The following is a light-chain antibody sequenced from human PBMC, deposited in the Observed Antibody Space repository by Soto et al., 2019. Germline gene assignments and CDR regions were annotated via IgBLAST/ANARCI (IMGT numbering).Light chain of an antibody. Sequence: LTQPASVSGSPGQSITISCTGTSSDVGAYSYVSWYQHHPGKVPKLLIYEVTNRPSGVSDRFSGSKSGNTASLTISGLQAEDEADYYCSSKRDSSTLFVFGTGTKVNVL. CDR1: SSDVGAYSY. CDR2: EVT. V-gene: IGLV2-14*01. CDR3: SSKRDSSTLFV. J-gene: IGLJ1*01.